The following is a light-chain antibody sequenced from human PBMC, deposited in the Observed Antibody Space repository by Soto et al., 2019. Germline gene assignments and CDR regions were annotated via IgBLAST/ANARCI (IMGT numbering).Light chain of an antibody. CDR3: SSYTSSSTYV. J-gene: IGLJ1*01. Sequence: QSALTQPASVSGSPGQSITISCTGTSSDVGGYNYVSWYQQHPGKAPKLMIYDDSNRPSGVSNRFSGSNSGNTASLTISGLQAEDEADYYCSSYTSSSTYVFGTGTKLTVL. CDR2: DDS. CDR1: SSDVGGYNY. V-gene: IGLV2-14*01.